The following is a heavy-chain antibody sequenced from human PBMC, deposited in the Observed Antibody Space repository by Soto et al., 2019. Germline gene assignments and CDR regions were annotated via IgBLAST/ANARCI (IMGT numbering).Heavy chain of an antibody. CDR3: ARLASGLWFGELLQYYFDY. D-gene: IGHD3-10*01. Sequence: SETLSLTCTVSGGSISSGSYYWVWIRQPPWKGLEWIGSIYYSGSTYYNPSLKSRVTISVDTSKNQFSLKLSSVTAADTAVYYCARLASGLWFGELLQYYFDYWGQGTLVTVSS. J-gene: IGHJ4*02. CDR2: IYYSGST. V-gene: IGHV4-39*01. CDR1: GGSISSGSYY.